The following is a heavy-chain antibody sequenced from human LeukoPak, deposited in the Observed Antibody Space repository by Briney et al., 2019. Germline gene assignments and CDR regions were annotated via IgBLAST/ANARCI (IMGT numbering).Heavy chain of an antibody. Sequence: GGSLRLSCAASGFTFSDYYMSWIRQAPGKGLEWVSYFSSSGSTIYYADSVKGRFTISRDNAKNSLYLQMNSLRAEDTAVYYCARSWELQDWFDPWGQGTLVTVSS. CDR2: FSSSGSTI. CDR3: ARSWELQDWFDP. J-gene: IGHJ5*02. V-gene: IGHV3-11*01. CDR1: GFTFSDYY. D-gene: IGHD1-26*01.